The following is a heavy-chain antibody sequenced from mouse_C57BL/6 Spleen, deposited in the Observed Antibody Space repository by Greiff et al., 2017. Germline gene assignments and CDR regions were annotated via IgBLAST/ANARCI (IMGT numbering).Heavy chain of an antibody. CDR3: ARGGVTAFDY. Sequence: VQLQQSGPELVKPGASVKIPCKASGYTFTDYNMDWVKQSHGKSLEWIGDINPNNGGTIYNQKFKGKATLTVAKSSSTAYMELRSLTSEDTAVYYCARGGVTAFDYWGQGTTRTVSS. V-gene: IGHV1-18*01. D-gene: IGHD1-2*01. J-gene: IGHJ2*01. CDR1: GYTFTDYN. CDR2: INPNNGGT.